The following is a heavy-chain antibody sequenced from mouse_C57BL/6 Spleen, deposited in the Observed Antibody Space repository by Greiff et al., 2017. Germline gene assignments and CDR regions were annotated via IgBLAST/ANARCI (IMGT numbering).Heavy chain of an antibody. V-gene: IGHV1-42*01. Sequence: EVQLKESGPELVKPGASVKISCKASGYSFTGYYMNWVKQSPEKSLEWIGEINPSTGGTTYNQKFKAKATLTVDKSSSTAYMQLKSLTSEDSAVYYCASWGKRDWYFDVWGTGTTVTVSS. CDR2: INPSTGGT. CDR1: GYSFTGYY. CDR3: ASWGKRDWYFDV. J-gene: IGHJ1*03.